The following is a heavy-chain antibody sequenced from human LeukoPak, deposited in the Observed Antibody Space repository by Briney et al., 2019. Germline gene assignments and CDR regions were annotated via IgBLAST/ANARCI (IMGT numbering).Heavy chain of an antibody. CDR1: GYTFTGYY. CDR2: INPNSGGT. Sequence: ASVKVSCKASGYTFTGYYMHWVRQAPGQGLEWMGWINPNSGGTNYAQKFQGRVTMNRDPSISTAYMELSRLRSDDTAVYYCARVATVNYYYYYYMDVWGKGTTVTVSS. J-gene: IGHJ6*03. V-gene: IGHV1-2*02. D-gene: IGHD4-17*01. CDR3: ARVATVNYYYYYYMDV.